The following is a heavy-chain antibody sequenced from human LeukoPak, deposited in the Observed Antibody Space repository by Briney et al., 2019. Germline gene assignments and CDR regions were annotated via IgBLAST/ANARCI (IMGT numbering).Heavy chain of an antibody. D-gene: IGHD3-3*02. CDR3: ARNSIRYYYYYMDV. J-gene: IGHJ6*03. CDR2: IYSGGST. V-gene: IGHV3-66*01. Sequence: GGSLRLSCAASGFTVSSNYMSWVRQAPGKGLEWVSVIYSGGSTYYADSVKGRFTIPRDNSKNTLYLQMNSLRAEDTAVYYCARNSIRYYYYYMDVWGKGTTVTISS. CDR1: GFTVSSNY.